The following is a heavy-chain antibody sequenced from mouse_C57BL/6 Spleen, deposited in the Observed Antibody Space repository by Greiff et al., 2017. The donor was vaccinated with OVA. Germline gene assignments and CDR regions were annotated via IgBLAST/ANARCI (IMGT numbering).Heavy chain of an antibody. CDR2: IYPGSGNT. CDR1: GYTFTDYY. J-gene: IGHJ1*03. D-gene: IGHD1-1*01. V-gene: IGHV1-76*01. CDR3: AREDYYGSSYLYWYFDV. Sequence: QVQLQQSGAELVRPGASVKLSCKASGYTFTDYYINWVKQRPGQGLEWIARIYPGSGNTYYNEKFKGKATLTAEKSSSTAYMQLSSLTSEDSAVYFCAREDYYGSSYLYWYFDVWGTGTTVTVSS.